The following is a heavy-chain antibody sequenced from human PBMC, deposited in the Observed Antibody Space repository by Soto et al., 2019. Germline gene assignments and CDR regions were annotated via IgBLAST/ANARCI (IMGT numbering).Heavy chain of an antibody. CDR3: AKGKSSNYVSHAFDV. J-gene: IGHJ3*01. Sequence: EVPVLESGGGLVQPGGSLRLSCAASGFNFNTYAMSWVRQAPGKGLEWVSGISGGGGSIHYVDSVKGRFTISRDNSKNTLYLQMSSLRGEDTAVYYCAKGKSSNYVSHAFDVWGQGTMVTVSS. D-gene: IGHD3-10*02. CDR2: ISGGGGSI. V-gene: IGHV3-23*01. CDR1: GFNFNTYA.